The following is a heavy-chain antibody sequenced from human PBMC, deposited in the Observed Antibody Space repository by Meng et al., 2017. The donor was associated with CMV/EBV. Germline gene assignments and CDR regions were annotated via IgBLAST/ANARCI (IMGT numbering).Heavy chain of an antibody. D-gene: IGHD7-27*01. Sequence: EVLLVGFGGGLFQPGGSLRLSCEDSGFTFSHYWMHWVRQVPGEGPVWVSRINTDGSFTSYADSVKGRFTISRDNAKNTLYLHMHGLRVDDSAAYYCGRDLTGERDQWGQGTLVTVSS. CDR1: GFTFSHYW. V-gene: IGHV3-74*03. CDR2: INTDGSFT. J-gene: IGHJ4*02. CDR3: GRDLTGERDQ.